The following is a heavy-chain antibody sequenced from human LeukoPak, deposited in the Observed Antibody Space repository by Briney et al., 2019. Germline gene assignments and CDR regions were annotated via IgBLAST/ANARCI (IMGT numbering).Heavy chain of an antibody. CDR2: ISSSSSYI. V-gene: IGHV3-21*03. D-gene: IGHD5-12*01. Sequence: GGSLRLSCAASGFTFSSYSMNWVRQAPGKGLEWVSSISSSSSYIYYADSVKGRFTISRDNAKNSLYLQMNSLRAEDTAVYYCARDRGDGYDNFDYWCQGTLVTVSS. CDR1: GFTFSSYS. CDR3: ARDRGDGYDNFDY. J-gene: IGHJ4*02.